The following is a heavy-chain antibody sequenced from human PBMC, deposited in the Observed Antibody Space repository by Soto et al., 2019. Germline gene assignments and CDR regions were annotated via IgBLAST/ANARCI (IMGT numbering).Heavy chain of an antibody. CDR3: ARGLGDYEGWFDP. CDR2: IYYSGST. J-gene: IGHJ5*02. D-gene: IGHD4-17*01. CDR1: GGSISSYY. Sequence: PSETLSLTCTVSGGSISSYYWSWIRQPPGKGLEWIGYIYYSGSTNYNPSLKSRVTISVDTSKNQFSLKLSSVTAADTAVYYCARGLGDYEGWFDPWGQGTLVTVSS. V-gene: IGHV4-59*01.